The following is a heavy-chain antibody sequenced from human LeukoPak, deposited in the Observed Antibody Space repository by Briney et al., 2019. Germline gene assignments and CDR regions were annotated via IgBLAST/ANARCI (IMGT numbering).Heavy chain of an antibody. CDR1: GGSISSYY. J-gene: IGHJ4*02. CDR2: IYYSGST. CDR3: ARGGYGSGSYYNY. V-gene: IGHV4-59*01. Sequence: KSSETLSLTCTVSGGSISSYYWSWIRQPPGKGLEWIGYIYYSGSTNYNPSLKSRVTISVDTSKNHFSLKLSSVTAADTAVYYCARGGYGSGSYYNYWGQGTLVTVSS. D-gene: IGHD3-10*01.